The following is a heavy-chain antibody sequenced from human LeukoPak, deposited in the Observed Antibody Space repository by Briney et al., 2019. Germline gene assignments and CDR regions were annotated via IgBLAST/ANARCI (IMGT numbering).Heavy chain of an antibody. CDR1: GGTFSSYA. CDR2: IIPILGIA. CDR3: ASSEHCSSTSCYSAHAFDI. D-gene: IGHD2-2*01. J-gene: IGHJ3*02. Sequence: ASVKVSCKASGGTFSSYAISWVRQAPGQGLEWMGRIIPILGIANYAQKFQGRVTITADKSTSTAYMELSSLRSEDTAVYYCASSEHCSSTSCYSAHAFDIWGRGTMVTVSS. V-gene: IGHV1-69*04.